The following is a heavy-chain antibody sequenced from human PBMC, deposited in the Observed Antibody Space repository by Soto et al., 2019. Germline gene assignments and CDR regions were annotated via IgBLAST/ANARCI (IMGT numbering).Heavy chain of an antibody. Sequence: EVQLVESGGGLVKPGGSLRLSCAASGFTFSSYSMNWVRQAPGKGLEWVSSISSSSSYIYYADSVKGRFTISRDNAKNSLYLHMNSLRAEDTAVYYCARWEQLVMNFDYWGQGPLVTVSS. J-gene: IGHJ4*02. CDR3: ARWEQLVMNFDY. V-gene: IGHV3-21*01. D-gene: IGHD6-6*01. CDR2: ISSSSSYI. CDR1: GFTFSSYS.